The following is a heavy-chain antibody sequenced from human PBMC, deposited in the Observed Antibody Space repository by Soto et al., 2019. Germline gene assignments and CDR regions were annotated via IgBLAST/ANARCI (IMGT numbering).Heavy chain of an antibody. Sequence: AGGSLRLSCAASGFTFDDYAMHWVRQAPGKGLEWVSGISWNSGSIGYADSVKGRFTISRDNAKNSLYLQMNSLRAEDTALYYCAKDTRYNWNDAPDSSYAFDIWGQGTMVTVSS. D-gene: IGHD1-20*01. CDR2: ISWNSGSI. CDR3: AKDTRYNWNDAPDSSYAFDI. J-gene: IGHJ3*02. CDR1: GFTFDDYA. V-gene: IGHV3-9*01.